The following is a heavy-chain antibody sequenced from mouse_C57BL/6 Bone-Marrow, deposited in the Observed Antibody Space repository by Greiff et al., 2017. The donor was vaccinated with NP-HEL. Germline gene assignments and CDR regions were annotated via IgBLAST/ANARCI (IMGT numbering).Heavy chain of an antibody. CDR1: GFTFTDYY. CDR2: IRNKANGYTT. J-gene: IGHJ4*01. CDR3: ARSIYYEYADDTFSAMDY. V-gene: IGHV7-3*01. D-gene: IGHD2-4*01. Sequence: EVQLVESGGGLVQPGGSLSLSCAASGFTFTDYYMSWVRQPPGKALEWLVFIRNKANGYTTEYSASVKGRFTISSDNSQSILYLQMNALRAEDSVTYYCARSIYYEYADDTFSAMDYWGQGTSVTVSS.